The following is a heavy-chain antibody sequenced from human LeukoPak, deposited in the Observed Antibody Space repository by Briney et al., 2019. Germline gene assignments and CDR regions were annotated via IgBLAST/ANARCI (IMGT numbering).Heavy chain of an antibody. CDR3: ASDRRGDRDY. CDR1: GFTFSSYG. D-gene: IGHD2-21*01. CDR2: LSHDGNNE. J-gene: IGHJ4*02. Sequence: PGGSLRLSCAASGFTFSSYGMHWVRQAPGKGLEWVAALSHDGNNEFYADSVKGRFTISRDNSKNTLYLQMNSLRAGDTAVYYCASDRRGDRDYWGQGTLVTVSS. V-gene: IGHV3-30*03.